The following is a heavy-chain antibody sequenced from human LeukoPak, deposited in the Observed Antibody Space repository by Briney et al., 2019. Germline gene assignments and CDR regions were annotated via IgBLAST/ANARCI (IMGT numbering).Heavy chain of an antibody. CDR1: GLTFSNYA. CDR3: TSPGATDWTDFDY. Sequence: GKSLRLSCTVSGLTFSNYAIHWVRQAPGSGLEWVAVISNDGSQKYFGDSVKGRFSISRDNSKNTVILQMNNLRGEDTAVYYCTSPGATDWTDFDYWGQGALVTVSS. D-gene: IGHD3-9*01. J-gene: IGHJ4*02. V-gene: IGHV3-30*03. CDR2: ISNDGSQK.